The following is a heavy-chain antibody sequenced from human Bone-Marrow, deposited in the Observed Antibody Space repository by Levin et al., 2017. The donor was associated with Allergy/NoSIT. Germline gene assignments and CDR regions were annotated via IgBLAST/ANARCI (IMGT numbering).Heavy chain of an antibody. CDR2: ISYDGGKQ. J-gene: IGHJ6*02. Sequence: GGSLRLSCAASGFTFSNYGLHWARQAPGKGLEWVAVISYDGGKQYYADSVKDRFTISSDNSNNTVYLQMSSLKTADTTVYYCAKGIMATTPGVYYFYFYGMHVWGQGTTVTVTS. CDR3: AKGIMATTPGVYYFYFYGMHV. CDR1: GFTFSNYG. D-gene: IGHD1-26*01. V-gene: IGHV3-30*18.